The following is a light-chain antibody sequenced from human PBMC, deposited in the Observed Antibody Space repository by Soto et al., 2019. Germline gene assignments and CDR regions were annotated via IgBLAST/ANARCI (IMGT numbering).Light chain of an antibody. Sequence: QSVLTQPPSVSGAPGQRVTIACTGSSSNIGAGYDVHWYQQLPGTAPKLPIYGNSNRPSGVPDRVSGSKSGTSASLAITGLQAEDEADYYCQSYDSSLSGPVFGVGTKLTVL. CDR1: SSNIGAGYD. J-gene: IGLJ2*01. V-gene: IGLV1-40*01. CDR3: QSYDSSLSGPV. CDR2: GNS.